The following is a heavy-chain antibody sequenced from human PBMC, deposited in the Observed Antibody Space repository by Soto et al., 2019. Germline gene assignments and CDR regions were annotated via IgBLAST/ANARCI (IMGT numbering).Heavy chain of an antibody. Sequence: GESLKISCSASGFTFSSYAMHWVRQAPGKGLDFVSAISGSGGSTYYADSVKGRFTISRDNSKNTLYLQMNSLRAEDTAVYYCAKSCGGYYYDSSGYFCLDYWGQGTLVTVSS. CDR1: GFTFSSYA. V-gene: IGHV3-23*01. CDR2: ISGSGGST. D-gene: IGHD3-22*01. J-gene: IGHJ4*02. CDR3: AKSCGGYYYDSSGYFCLDY.